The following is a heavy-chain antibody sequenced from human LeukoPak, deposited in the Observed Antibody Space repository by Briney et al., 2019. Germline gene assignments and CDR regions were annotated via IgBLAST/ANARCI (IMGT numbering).Heavy chain of an antibody. J-gene: IGHJ3*02. CDR1: GFTVSSNS. D-gene: IGHD1-26*01. CDR3: ARGLGGSDAFDI. V-gene: IGHV3-53*01. CDR2: IYSGGGT. Sequence: GGSLRLPCAASGFTVSSNSMSWVRQAPGKGLEWVSVIYSGGGTYYADSVKGRFTTSRDTSKNTLYLQMNNLRAEDTAVYYCARGLGGSDAFDIWAQGTMVTVSS.